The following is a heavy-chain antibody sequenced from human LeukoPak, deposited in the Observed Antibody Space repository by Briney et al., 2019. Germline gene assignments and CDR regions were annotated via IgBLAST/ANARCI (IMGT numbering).Heavy chain of an antibody. CDR3: AKDQDQGRDFDY. D-gene: IGHD2-2*01. CDR2: ISGSGGST. Sequence: GRSLRLSCAASGFTFSSYAMSWVRQAPGKGLEWVSAISGSGGSTYYADSVKGRFTISRDNSKNTLYLQMNSLRAEDTAVYYCAKDQDQGRDFDYWGQGTLVTVSS. CDR1: GFTFSSYA. V-gene: IGHV3-23*01. J-gene: IGHJ4*02.